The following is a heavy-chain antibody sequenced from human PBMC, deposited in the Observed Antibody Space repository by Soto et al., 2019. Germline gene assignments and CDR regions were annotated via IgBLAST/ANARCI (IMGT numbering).Heavy chain of an antibody. J-gene: IGHJ6*02. CDR1: GGTFSSYT. CDR3: ARGDSSGCTYYYYYGMDV. V-gene: IGHV1-69*02. Sequence: QVQLVQSGAEVKKPGSSVKVSCKASGGTFSSYTISWVRQAPGQGLEWMGRIIPILGIANYAQKFQGRVTITADKSTSTAYMELSSLRSEDTAVYYCARGDSSGCTYYYYYGMDVWGQGTTVTVSS. CDR2: IIPILGIA. D-gene: IGHD6-19*01.